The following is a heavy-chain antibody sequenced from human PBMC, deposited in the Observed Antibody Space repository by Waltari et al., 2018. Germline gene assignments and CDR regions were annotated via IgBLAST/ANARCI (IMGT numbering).Heavy chain of an antibody. CDR1: GFTFSSYA. CDR2: ISYDGSNK. V-gene: IGHV3-30-3*01. Sequence: QVQLVESGGGVVQPGRSLRLSCAASGFTFSSYAMHWVRPAPGKGLEWVAVISYDGSNKYYADSVKGRFTISRDNSKNTLYLQMNSLRAEDTAVYYCARDGAITIFGVVIFLFDYWGQGTLVTVSS. J-gene: IGHJ4*02. D-gene: IGHD3-3*01. CDR3: ARDGAITIFGVVIFLFDY.